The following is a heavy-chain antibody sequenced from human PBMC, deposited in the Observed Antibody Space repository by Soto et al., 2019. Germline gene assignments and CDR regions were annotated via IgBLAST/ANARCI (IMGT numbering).Heavy chain of an antibody. J-gene: IGHJ1*01. CDR2: IIPILGIA. CDR3: ARDLAGDYLKPQASEYFQH. CDR1: GGTFSSYT. V-gene: IGHV1-69*08. D-gene: IGHD4-17*01. Sequence: QVQLVQSGAEVKKPGSSVKVSCKASGGTFSSYTISWVRQAPGQGLEWMGRIIPILGIANYAQKFQGRVTITADKSTSSAYMELSSLRSEDTAVYYCARDLAGDYLKPQASEYFQHWGQGPLVTVSS.